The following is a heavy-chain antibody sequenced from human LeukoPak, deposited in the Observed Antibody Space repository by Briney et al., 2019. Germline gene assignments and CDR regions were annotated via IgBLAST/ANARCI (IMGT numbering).Heavy chain of an antibody. D-gene: IGHD4-17*01. J-gene: IGHJ4*02. CDR2: IYYSGST. CDR1: GGSISSSSYY. V-gene: IGHV4-39*07. CDR3: AREGYGDYEDYFDY. Sequence: SETLSLTCTVSGGSISSSSYYWGWIRQPPGKGLEWIGSIYYSGSTYYNPSLKSRVTISVDTSKNQFSLKLSSVTAADTAVYYCAREGYGDYEDYFDYWGQGTLVTVSS.